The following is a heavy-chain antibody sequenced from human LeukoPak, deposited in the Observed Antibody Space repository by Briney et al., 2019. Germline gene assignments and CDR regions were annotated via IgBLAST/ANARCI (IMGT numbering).Heavy chain of an antibody. CDR2: IYSGGST. J-gene: IGHJ4*02. CDR3: ARDFGGIGHFGY. V-gene: IGHV3-66*01. D-gene: IGHD3-10*01. CDR1: GFTVSNNY. Sequence: GGSLRLSCAASGFTVSNNYMSWVRQAPGKGLEWVSIIYSGGSTYYAESVKGRFTISRDNSKNTVYLQMKSLRAEDTAVYYCARDFGGIGHFGYWGQGTLVTVSS.